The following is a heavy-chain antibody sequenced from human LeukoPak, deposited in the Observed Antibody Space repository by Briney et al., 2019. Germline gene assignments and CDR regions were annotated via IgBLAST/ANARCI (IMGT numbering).Heavy chain of an antibody. J-gene: IGHJ6*03. CDR1: GYTFTSYG. Sequence: ASVKVSCKASGYTFTSYGISWVRQAPGQGLEWMGWISAYNGNTNYAQKLQGRVTMITDTSTSTAYMELRSLRSDDTAVYYCAREDGLYSSSNYMDVWGKGTTVTVSS. D-gene: IGHD6-6*01. CDR2: ISAYNGNT. V-gene: IGHV1-18*01. CDR3: AREDGLYSSSNYMDV.